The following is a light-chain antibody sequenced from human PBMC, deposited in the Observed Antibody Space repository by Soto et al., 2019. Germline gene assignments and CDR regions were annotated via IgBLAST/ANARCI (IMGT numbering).Light chain of an antibody. CDR2: EVN. CDR3: SSYPVINNVGV. CDR1: SSDVGGYKY. Sequence: QSALTQPPSASGSPGQSVTISCTGTSSDVGGYKYVSWYQQHPGKAPKLMIFEVNKRPSGVPDRFSGSKSGNTASLTVSGLQAEDEADYYCSSYPVINNVGVFGTGTKVTVL. V-gene: IGLV2-8*01. J-gene: IGLJ1*01.